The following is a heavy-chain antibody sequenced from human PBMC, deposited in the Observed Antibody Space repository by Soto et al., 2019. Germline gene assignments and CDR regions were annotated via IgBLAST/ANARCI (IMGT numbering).Heavy chain of an antibody. CDR1: GFTFSSYA. CDR2: ISGSGGST. CDR3: GRKTWIAAALDY. D-gene: IGHD6-13*01. Sequence: GGSLRLSCAASGFTFSSYAMSWVRQAPGKGLEWVSAISGSGGSTYYADSVKGRFTISRDNSKNTLYLQMNSLRAEDTAVYYCGRKTWIAAALDYWGQGTLVTVSS. J-gene: IGHJ4*02. V-gene: IGHV3-23*01.